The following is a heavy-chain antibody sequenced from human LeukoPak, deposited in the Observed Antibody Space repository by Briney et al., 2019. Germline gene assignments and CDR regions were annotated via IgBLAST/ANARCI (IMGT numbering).Heavy chain of an antibody. CDR3: AREETTVTHNWFDP. D-gene: IGHD4-17*01. V-gene: IGHV4-31*03. J-gene: IGHJ5*02. CDR2: IYYSRST. CDR1: GGSISSGGYY. Sequence: SETLSLTCTGSGGSISSGGYYWSWIRQHPGKGLEWIGYIYYSRSTYYNPSLKSRVTISVDTSKNQFSLKLSSVTAADTAVYYCAREETTVTHNWFDPWGQGTLVTVSS.